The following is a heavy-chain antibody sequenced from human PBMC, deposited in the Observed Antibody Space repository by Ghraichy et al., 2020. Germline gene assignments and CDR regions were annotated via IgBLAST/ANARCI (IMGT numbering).Heavy chain of an antibody. Sequence: VANIKEDGGEQYFLDSVRRRFTISRDNAKNSLFLQMNNLRAEDTGVYYCAGDLGLGSPSDYWGQGTGVTVA. J-gene: IGHJ4*02. V-gene: IGHV3-7*01. D-gene: IGHD7-27*01. CDR2: IKEDGGEQ. CDR3: AGDLGLGSPSDY.